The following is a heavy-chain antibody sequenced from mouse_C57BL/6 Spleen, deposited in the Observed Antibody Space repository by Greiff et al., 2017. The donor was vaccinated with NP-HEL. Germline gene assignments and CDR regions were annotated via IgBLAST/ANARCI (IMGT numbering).Heavy chain of an antibody. CDR1: GFSFNTYA. D-gene: IGHD1-1*01. CDR2: IRSKSNNYAT. V-gene: IGHV10-1*01. J-gene: IGHJ3*01. Sequence: DVKLVESGGGLVQPKGSLKLSCAASGFSFNTYAMNWVRQAPGKGLEWVARIRSKSNNYATYYADSVKDRFTISRDDSESMLYLQMNNLKTEDTAMYYCSRSSWFAYWGQGTLVTVSA. CDR3: SRSSWFAY.